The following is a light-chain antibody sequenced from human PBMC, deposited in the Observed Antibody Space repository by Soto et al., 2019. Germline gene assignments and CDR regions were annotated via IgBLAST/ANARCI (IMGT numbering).Light chain of an antibody. J-gene: IGKJ2*02. Sequence: DITLTQSPATLSLSPGERATLSCRASQSVSSYLAWYQQKPGQAPRLLIYNASNRATGIPARFSGSGSGTDFSLTISSLESEDFAVYYCQQRSNWPSTFGPGTKLEIK. V-gene: IGKV3-11*01. CDR2: NAS. CDR1: QSVSSY. CDR3: QQRSNWPST.